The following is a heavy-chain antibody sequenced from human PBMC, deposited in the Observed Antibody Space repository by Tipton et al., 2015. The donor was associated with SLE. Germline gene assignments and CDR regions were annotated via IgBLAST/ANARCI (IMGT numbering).Heavy chain of an antibody. J-gene: IGHJ1*01. CDR1: AGPFSGYY. V-gene: IGHV4-34*01. Sequence: TLSLTCTVYAGPFSGYYWSWIRQPPGKGLEWIGEINHSGSTTYNPSLKSRVTISVDTSKNQFSLKLSSVTAADTAVYYCAGEVGATLQHWGQGTLVTVSS. CDR2: INHSGST. CDR3: AGEVGATLQH. D-gene: IGHD1-26*01.